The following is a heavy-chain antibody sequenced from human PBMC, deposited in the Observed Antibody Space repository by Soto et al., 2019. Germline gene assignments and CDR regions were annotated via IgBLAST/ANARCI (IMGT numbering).Heavy chain of an antibody. V-gene: IGHV4-59*01. D-gene: IGHD6-13*01. J-gene: IGHJ6*02. CDR2: IYYSGST. Sequence: SETLSLTCTVSGGSISSYYWSWIRQPPGKGLEWIVYIYYSGSTNYNPSLKSRVTISVDTSKNQFSLKLSSVTAADTAVYYCAREGVSSSWYNYYGMDVWGQGTTVTVSS. CDR3: AREGVSSSWYNYYGMDV. CDR1: GGSISSYY.